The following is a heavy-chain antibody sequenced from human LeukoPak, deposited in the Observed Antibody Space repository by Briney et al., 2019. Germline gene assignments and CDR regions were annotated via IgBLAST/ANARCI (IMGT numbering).Heavy chain of an antibody. D-gene: IGHD1-26*01. CDR1: GGSISSTSYY. CDR3: ARGDRIVGATDY. Sequence: SETLSLTCLVSGGSISSTSYYWSWIRQPPGKGLEWIGYIYYSGSTNYNPSLKSRVTISVDTSKNQFSLKLSSVTAADTAVYYCARGDRIVGATDYWGQGTLVTVSS. CDR2: IYYSGST. V-gene: IGHV4-61*01. J-gene: IGHJ4*02.